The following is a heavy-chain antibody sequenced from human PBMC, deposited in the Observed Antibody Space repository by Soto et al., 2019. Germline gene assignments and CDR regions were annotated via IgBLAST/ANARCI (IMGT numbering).Heavy chain of an antibody. V-gene: IGHV3-53*01. CDR1: GFTVSSNY. D-gene: IGHD3-22*01. CDR2: IYSGGST. Sequence: EVQLVESGGGLIQPGGSLRLSCAASGFTVSSNYMSWVRQAPGKGLEWVSVIYSGGSTYYADSVKGRFTISRDNSKTTLYLQMNSLRAEDTAVYYCARSGDSSGYYSGHSFDIWGQGTMVNVSS. CDR3: ARSGDSSGYYSGHSFDI. J-gene: IGHJ3*02.